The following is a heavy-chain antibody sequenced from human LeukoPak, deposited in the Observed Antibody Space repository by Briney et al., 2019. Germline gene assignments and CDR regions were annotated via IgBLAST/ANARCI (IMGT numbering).Heavy chain of an antibody. CDR1: GFTFSTYA. V-gene: IGHV3-23*01. J-gene: IGHJ6*02. D-gene: IGHD1-26*01. CDR3: AKPLSGSFTRGYYYYYGMDV. CDR2: ISGSGGST. Sequence: GGSLRLSCAASGFTFSTYAMSWVRQAPGKGLEWVSAISGSGGSTYYADSVKGRFTISRDNSKNTLYLQMNSLRAEDTAVYYCAKPLSGSFTRGYYYYYGMDVWGQGTTVTVSS.